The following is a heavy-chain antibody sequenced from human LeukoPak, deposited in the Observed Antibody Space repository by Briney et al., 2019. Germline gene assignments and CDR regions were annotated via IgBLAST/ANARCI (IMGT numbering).Heavy chain of an antibody. CDR2: ISDSVGST. Sequence: AGSLTLSCAAATFTFSSNGMRWVRQAQGKGREWVTAISDSVGSTYYTDSVKGRSAISRDNSKNTLYLQMNSPRAEDTAVYYCAKVSGNDDYGGNVLDYWGQGTLVTVSS. CDR3: AKVSGNDDYGGNVLDY. V-gene: IGHV3-23*01. CDR1: TFTFSSNG. J-gene: IGHJ4*02. D-gene: IGHD4-23*01.